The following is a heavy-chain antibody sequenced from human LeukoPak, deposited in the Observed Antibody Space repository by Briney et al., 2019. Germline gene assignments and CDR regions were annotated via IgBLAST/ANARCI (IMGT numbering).Heavy chain of an antibody. CDR1: GYSISSGYY. V-gene: IGHV4-38-2*01. D-gene: IGHD3-16*02. J-gene: IGHJ5*02. CDR3: ARNDYVWGSYRYPNWFDP. Sequence: PSETLSLTCAVSGYSISSGYYWGWIRQPPGKGLEWIGSIYHSGSTYYNPSLKSRVTISVDTSKNQFSLKLSSVTAADTAVYSFARNDYVWGSYRYPNWFDPWGQGTLVTVSS. CDR2: IYHSGST.